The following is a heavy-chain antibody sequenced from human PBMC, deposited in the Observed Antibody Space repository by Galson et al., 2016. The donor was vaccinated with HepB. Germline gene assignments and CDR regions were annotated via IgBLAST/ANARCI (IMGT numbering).Heavy chain of an antibody. CDR1: GYTFTDYY. D-gene: IGHD5-12*01. J-gene: IGHJ3*01. Sequence: SVKVSCKASGYTFTDYYIQWVRQAPGQGLEWMGWIHGYSAGTNFAETFQGRVTLTRATSISTAYMELSMLRSDDTAVYYCARDPYLYNGYDSGAFDVWGQGTLVTVSS. CDR3: ARDPYLYNGYDSGAFDV. V-gene: IGHV1-2*02. CDR2: IHGYSAGT.